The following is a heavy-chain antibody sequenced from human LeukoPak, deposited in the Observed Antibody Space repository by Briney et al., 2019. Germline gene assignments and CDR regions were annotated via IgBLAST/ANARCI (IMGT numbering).Heavy chain of an antibody. CDR3: AELGITMIGGV. CDR1: GFTFSSYS. J-gene: IGHJ6*04. D-gene: IGHD3-10*02. Sequence: GGSLRLSCAASGFTFSSYSMNWVRQAPGKGLEWVSYISSSSSTIYYADSAKGRFTISRDNAKNSLYLQMNSLRAEDTAVYYCAELGITMIGGVWGKGTTVTISS. V-gene: IGHV3-48*01. CDR2: ISSSSSTI.